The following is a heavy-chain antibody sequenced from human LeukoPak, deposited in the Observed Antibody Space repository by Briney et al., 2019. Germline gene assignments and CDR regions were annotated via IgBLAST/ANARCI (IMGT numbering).Heavy chain of an antibody. Sequence: SETLSLTCTVSGGSISSSSYYWGWIRQPPGKGLEWIGEINHSGGTNYSPSLKSRLTISIDTSKDQFSLRLRSVTDADTAVYYCARGIVLMHYATFDIWGPGTPVTVSS. J-gene: IGHJ4*02. CDR3: ARGIVLMHYATFDI. V-gene: IGHV4-39*07. D-gene: IGHD2-8*01. CDR2: INHSGGT. CDR1: GGSISSSSYY.